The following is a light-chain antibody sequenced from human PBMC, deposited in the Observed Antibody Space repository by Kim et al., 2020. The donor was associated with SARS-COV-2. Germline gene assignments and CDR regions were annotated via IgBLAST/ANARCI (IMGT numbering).Light chain of an antibody. CDR3: NSRDSRGNHKV. V-gene: IGLV3-19*01. J-gene: IGLJ2*01. CDR2: GKN. CDR1: SLRSYY. Sequence: SSELTQDPAVSVALGQTVRITCQGASLRSYYASWYQQKPGQAPVLVIYGKNNRPSGIPDRFSGSSSGNTASLTITGAQAEDEADYYCNSRDSRGNHKVFG.